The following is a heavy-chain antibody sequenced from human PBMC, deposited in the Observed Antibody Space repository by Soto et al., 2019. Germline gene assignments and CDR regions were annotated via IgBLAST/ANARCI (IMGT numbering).Heavy chain of an antibody. CDR2: IYYSGST. Sequence: QVQLQESGPGLVKPSETLSLTCTVSGGSISSYYWSWIRQPPGKGLEWIGYIYYSGSTNYNPSLKSRVTISVDTSKNQFSLKLSSVTAADTAVYYCARGVEYGDSECDYWGQGTMVTVSS. CDR3: ARGVEYGDSECDY. D-gene: IGHD4-17*01. V-gene: IGHV4-59*01. CDR1: GGSISSYY. J-gene: IGHJ4*02.